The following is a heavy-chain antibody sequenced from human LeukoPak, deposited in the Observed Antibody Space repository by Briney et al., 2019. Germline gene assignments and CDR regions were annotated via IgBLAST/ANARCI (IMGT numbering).Heavy chain of an antibody. Sequence: SETLSLTCAVSGGSLSSGSKYWGWGRQPGGKGMEWVVCIYPGGSTNYNPSLKSRVTVSVKATKNQFSLKLSSLTAADTAVYYCARDWGVYDSSGFEGYYFDYWRQGTLVTVSS. CDR2: IYPGGST. CDR1: GGSLSSGSKY. D-gene: IGHD3-22*01. J-gene: IGHJ4*02. CDR3: ARDWGVYDSSGFEGYYFDY. V-gene: IGHV4-61*02.